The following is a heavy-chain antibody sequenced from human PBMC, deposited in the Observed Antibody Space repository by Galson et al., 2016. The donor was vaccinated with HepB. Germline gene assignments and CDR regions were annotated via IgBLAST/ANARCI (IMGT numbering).Heavy chain of an antibody. Sequence: SLRLSCAASGFTFRSYGLNWVRQAPGKGLEWVSYTDSSGASVHYADSVTGRFTISRDNAKNSLYLQMNSLRGEDTAVYYCARERSRWSNDYYDDGLDVWGQGTTVTVSS. V-gene: IGHV3-48*03. CDR1: GFTFRSYG. D-gene: IGHD6-13*01. J-gene: IGHJ6*02. CDR2: TDSSGASV. CDR3: ARERSRWSNDYYDDGLDV.